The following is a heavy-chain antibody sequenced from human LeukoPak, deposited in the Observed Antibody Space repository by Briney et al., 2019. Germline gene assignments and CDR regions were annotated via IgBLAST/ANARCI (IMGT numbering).Heavy chain of an antibody. CDR3: ARGPANVRWLVRRYAFDI. J-gene: IGHJ3*02. CDR2: INHSGST. V-gene: IGHV4-34*01. Sequence: PSETLSLTCAVYGGSFSGYYWSWIRQPPGKGLEWIGEINHSGSTNYNPSLKSRVTISVDTSKNQFSLKLSSVTAADTAVYYCARGPANVRWLVRRYAFDIWGQGTMVTVSS. CDR1: GGSFSGYY. D-gene: IGHD6-19*01.